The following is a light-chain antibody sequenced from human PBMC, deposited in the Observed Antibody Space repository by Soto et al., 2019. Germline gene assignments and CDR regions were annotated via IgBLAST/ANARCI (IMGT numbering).Light chain of an antibody. Sequence: QSVLTQPPSASGTPGQRVTISCSGSSSNIGSNTVNWYQQLPGTAPKLLIYSNNQRPSGVPDRFSGSKSGTSASLAIGGLRSEDEADYYCAAWDDRLNGRVFGGGTKVTVL. CDR3: AAWDDRLNGRV. V-gene: IGLV1-44*01. CDR2: SNN. J-gene: IGLJ2*01. CDR1: SSNIGSNT.